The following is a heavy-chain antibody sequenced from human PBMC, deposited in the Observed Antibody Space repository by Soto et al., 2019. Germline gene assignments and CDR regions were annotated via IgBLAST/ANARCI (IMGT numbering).Heavy chain of an antibody. Sequence: SETLSLTCTVSGGSVSSGSYYWSWIRQPPGKGLEWIGYMYYSGSTNYNPSLKSRVTISVDTSKNQFSLKLSSVTAADTAVYYCARVKRYYDILTGYWNKRFDPWGQGILVTVSS. CDR1: GGSVSSGSYY. V-gene: IGHV4-61*01. D-gene: IGHD3-9*01. CDR2: MYYSGST. CDR3: ARVKRYYDILTGYWNKRFDP. J-gene: IGHJ5*02.